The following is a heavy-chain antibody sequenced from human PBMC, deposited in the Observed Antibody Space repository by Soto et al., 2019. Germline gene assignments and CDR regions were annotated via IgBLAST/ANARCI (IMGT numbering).Heavy chain of an antibody. D-gene: IGHD4-4*01. CDR1: GYSFTTYW. CDR3: ARHEQFYYYYYGMDV. V-gene: IGHV5-51*01. CDR2: INPGDSDI. J-gene: IGHJ6*02. Sequence: GESLKISCKASGYSFTTYWIAWVRQMPGKGLEWMGIINPGDSDIRYSPSFQGQVTVSADNSISTAYLQWSSLKASDTAMYYCARHEQFYYYYYGMDVWGQGTAVTVSS.